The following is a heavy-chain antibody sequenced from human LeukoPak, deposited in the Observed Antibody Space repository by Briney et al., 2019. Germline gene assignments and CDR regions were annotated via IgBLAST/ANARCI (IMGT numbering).Heavy chain of an antibody. D-gene: IGHD3-22*01. J-gene: IGHJ5*02. CDR3: ARDGVVAINWFNP. CDR1: GGSISSYY. V-gene: IGHV4-38-2*02. CDR2: IYHSGST. Sequence: KASETLSLTCTVSGGSISSYYWSWIRQPPGKGLEWIGSIYHSGSTYYNPSLKSRVTISVDTSKNQFSLKLSSVTAADTAVYYCARDGVVAINWFNPWGQGTLVTVSS.